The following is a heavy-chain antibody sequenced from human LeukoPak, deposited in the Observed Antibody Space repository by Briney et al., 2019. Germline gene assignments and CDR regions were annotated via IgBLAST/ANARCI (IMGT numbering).Heavy chain of an antibody. CDR3: ARGSGSSSWYNLLYYYMDV. J-gene: IGHJ6*03. V-gene: IGHV1-8*01. CDR1: GYTFTSYD. Sequence: GAAVKVSCKASGYTFTSYDINWVRQATGQGREWLGWMNPNSGNTGYAQKFQGRVTMTRNTSISTAYMEPSSLRSENTAVYYCARGSGSSSWYNLLYYYMDVWGKGTTVTVSS. D-gene: IGHD6-13*01. CDR2: MNPNSGNT.